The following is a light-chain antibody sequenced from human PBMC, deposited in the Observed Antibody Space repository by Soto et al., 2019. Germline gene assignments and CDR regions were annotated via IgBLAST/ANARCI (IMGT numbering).Light chain of an antibody. V-gene: IGKV1-5*01. CDR3: LQYSSHSWT. CDR2: DAS. J-gene: IGKJ1*01. Sequence: DIQMTQSPSTLSPSVGDRVTITCRASRSISDWLAWYQQKPGKAPKLLIFDASSLKSGVPSRFRGSGSGTAFTLTISGLKPDDVATYYCLQYSSHSWTFGQGTKVEIK. CDR1: RSISDW.